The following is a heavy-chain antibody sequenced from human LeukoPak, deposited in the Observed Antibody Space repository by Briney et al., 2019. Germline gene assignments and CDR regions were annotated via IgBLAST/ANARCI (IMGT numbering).Heavy chain of an antibody. Sequence: EPSETLSLTCTVSGGSVSSGSDYWTWIRQPPGKGLEWIGHIYYSGSTNYNPSLKSRVTISVNTSKNQFSLKLTSVTAADSAVYYCARSISGSDVGTWQYWGPGILVTVSS. CDR1: GGSVSSGSDY. CDR3: ARSISGSDVGTWQY. D-gene: IGHD1-1*01. J-gene: IGHJ4*02. CDR2: IYYSGST. V-gene: IGHV4-61*01.